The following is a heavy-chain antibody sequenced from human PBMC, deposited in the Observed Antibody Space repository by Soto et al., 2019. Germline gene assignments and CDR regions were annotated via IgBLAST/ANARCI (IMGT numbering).Heavy chain of an antibody. CDR3: ARHIIVGHRIMDV. Sequence: PSETLSLTCTVSGGSISSSSYYRGWIRQPPGKGLEWIGSIYYSGSTYYNPSLKSRVTISVDTSKNQFSLKLSSVTAADTAVYYCARHIIVGHRIMDVWGQGTTVTVSS. CDR1: GGSISSSSYY. D-gene: IGHD1-26*01. CDR2: IYYSGST. J-gene: IGHJ6*02. V-gene: IGHV4-39*01.